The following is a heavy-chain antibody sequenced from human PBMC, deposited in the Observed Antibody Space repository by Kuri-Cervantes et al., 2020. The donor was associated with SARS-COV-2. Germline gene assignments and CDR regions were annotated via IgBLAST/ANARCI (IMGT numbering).Heavy chain of an antibody. D-gene: IGHD2-15*01. CDR1: GYTFTGYY. CDR2: INPNSGGT. J-gene: IGHJ4*02. V-gene: IGHV1-2*05. CDR3: ARPYCSGGSCPLGY. Sequence: ASVKVSCKASGYTFTGYYMHWVRQAPGQGLEWMGQINPNSGGTNYAQKFQGRVTMTRDTSISTAYMELSRLRSDDTVVYYCARPYCSGGSCPLGYWGQGTLVTVSS.